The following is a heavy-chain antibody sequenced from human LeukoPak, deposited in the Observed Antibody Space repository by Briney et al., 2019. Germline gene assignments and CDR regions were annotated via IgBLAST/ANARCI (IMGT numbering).Heavy chain of an antibody. CDR3: AGVVVPAALYY. Sequence: SETLSLTCTVSGGSISSGGYYWSWIRQHPGKGLEWIGYIYYSGSTYYNPSLKSRVTISVDTSKNQFSLKLSSVTAAGTAVYYCAGVVVPAALYYWGQGTLVTVSS. CDR1: GGSISSGGYY. J-gene: IGHJ4*02. CDR2: IYYSGST. D-gene: IGHD2-2*01. V-gene: IGHV4-31*03.